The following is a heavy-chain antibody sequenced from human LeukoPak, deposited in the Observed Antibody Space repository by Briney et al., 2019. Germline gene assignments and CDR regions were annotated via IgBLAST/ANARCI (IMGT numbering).Heavy chain of an antibody. CDR3: ARDIIVDIVATIMYVDS. D-gene: IGHD5-12*01. CDR2: ISGSGGST. Sequence: GGSLRLSCAASGFTFSSYATSWVRQAPGKGLEWVSAISGSGGSTYYADSVKGRFTISRDNSKNTLYLQMNSLRAEDTAVYYCARDIIVDIVATIMYVDSWGQGTMVTVSS. CDR1: GFTFSSYA. J-gene: IGHJ4*02. V-gene: IGHV3-23*01.